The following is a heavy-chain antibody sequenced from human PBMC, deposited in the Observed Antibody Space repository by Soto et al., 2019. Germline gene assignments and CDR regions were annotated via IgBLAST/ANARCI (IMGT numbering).Heavy chain of an antibody. V-gene: IGHV4-34*01. CDR2: IIHSGST. CDR1: SGAFSAFY. CDR3: ARGRAQQLLRGGDRSYYGMDV. Sequence: PSETLSLTCTVYSGAFSAFYWGWIRQPPGKGLEWIGEIIHSGSTNYNPSLKSRVTISVDRSNNPFSPKLSSVTAADTAVYYCARGRAQQLLRGGDRSYYGMDVWGRGTRVTVSS. J-gene: IGHJ6*04. D-gene: IGHD6-13*01.